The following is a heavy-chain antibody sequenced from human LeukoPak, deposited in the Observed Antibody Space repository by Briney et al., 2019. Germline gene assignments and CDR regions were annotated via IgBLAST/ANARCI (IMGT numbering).Heavy chain of an antibody. CDR1: GSNFTSYW. V-gene: IGHV5-51*01. J-gene: IGHJ3*02. D-gene: IGHD3-3*01. Sequence: PGASLQISCQGSGSNFTSYWIGWGRQVPGKGLEGMGIIYPGDSDTRYSPSCQGQVTISADKSISTAYLQWSGLKASDTAMYYCASSTIFGVVIYDAFDIWGQGTMVTVSS. CDR3: ASSTIFGVVIYDAFDI. CDR2: IYPGDSDT.